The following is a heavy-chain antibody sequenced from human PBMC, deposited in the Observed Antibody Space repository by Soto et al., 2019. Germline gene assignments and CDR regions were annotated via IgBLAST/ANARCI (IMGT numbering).Heavy chain of an antibody. V-gene: IGHV3-30*03. CDR2: ISGDGINT. D-gene: IGHD1-26*01. CDR1: GFNFGFFG. CDR3: ARGNLSFDFDS. Sequence: PGGSLRLSCAASGFNFGFFGMHWLRQAPGKGLEWVAFISGDGINTQYADSVRGRFTLSRDYSRKTMYLQMDSLRDEDTALYYCARGNLSFDFDSWGLGTLVTVSS. J-gene: IGHJ4*02.